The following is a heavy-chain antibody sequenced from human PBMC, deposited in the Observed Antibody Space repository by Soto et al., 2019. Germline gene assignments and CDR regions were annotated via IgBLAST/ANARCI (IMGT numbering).Heavy chain of an antibody. CDR2: IYYSGST. V-gene: IGHV4-59*12. J-gene: IGHJ5*02. Sequence: PSETLSLTCTVSGGSISSYYWSWIRQPPGKGLEWIGYIYYSGSTNYNPSLKSRVTISVDTSKNQFSLKLSSVTAADTAVYYCARGRIVVVPAARHNWFDPWGQGTLVTVSS. D-gene: IGHD2-2*01. CDR1: GGSISSYY. CDR3: ARGRIVVVPAARHNWFDP.